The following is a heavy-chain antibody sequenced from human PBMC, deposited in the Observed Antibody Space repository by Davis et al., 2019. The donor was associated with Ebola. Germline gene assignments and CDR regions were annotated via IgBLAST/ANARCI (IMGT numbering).Heavy chain of an antibody. D-gene: IGHD5-12*01. J-gene: IGHJ6*02. Sequence: GESLNTSCAASGFSFSSYWMSWLRQAPGKVLEWVANIKQDGSEKYYVDSVRGRFTISRDNAENSLFLQMSSLRAEDTAVYYWASGEGRGPSYDKDVWGQGTTVTVSS. V-gene: IGHV3-7*03. CDR1: GFSFSSYW. CDR3: ASGEGRGPSYDKDV. CDR2: IKQDGSEK.